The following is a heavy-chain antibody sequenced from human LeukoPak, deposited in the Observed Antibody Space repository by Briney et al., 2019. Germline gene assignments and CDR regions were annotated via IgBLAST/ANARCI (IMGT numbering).Heavy chain of an antibody. CDR2: IYTSGST. D-gene: IGHD2-8*01. Sequence: PSETLSLTCTVSGGSISSYYWNWIRQPAGKGLEWIGHIYTSGSTNYNSSLKSRVTMSVGTSKNQFSVKLNSVIAADTAMYYCARGVYLGNGYYFDYWGQGTLVTVSS. V-gene: IGHV4-4*07. CDR3: ARGVYLGNGYYFDY. J-gene: IGHJ4*02. CDR1: GGSISSYY.